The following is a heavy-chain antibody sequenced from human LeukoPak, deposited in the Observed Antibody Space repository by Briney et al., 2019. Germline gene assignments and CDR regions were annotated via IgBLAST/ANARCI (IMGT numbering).Heavy chain of an antibody. Sequence: PGGSLRLSCAASGFTFSSYGMHWVRQAPGKGLEWVAVISYDGSNKYYADSVKGRFTISRDNAKNSLYLQMNSLRAEDTAVYYCARRVRCGGDCRLGYFDLWGRGTLVTVSS. CDR1: GFTFSSYG. V-gene: IGHV3-30*03. J-gene: IGHJ2*01. CDR3: ARRVRCGGDCRLGYFDL. D-gene: IGHD2-21*02. CDR2: ISYDGSNK.